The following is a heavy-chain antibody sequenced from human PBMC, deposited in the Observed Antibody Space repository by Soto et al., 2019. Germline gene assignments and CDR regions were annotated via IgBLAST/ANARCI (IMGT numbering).Heavy chain of an antibody. CDR2: INQDGSDI. CDR3: LRDGGLT. J-gene: IGHJ5*02. CDR1: GFSFSSYW. D-gene: IGHD3-16*01. V-gene: IGHV3-7*04. Sequence: EVQLVESAGDLVQPGGSLRLSCAAAGFSFSSYWMSWVRQAPGKGLEWVAHINQDGSDIYYVDSVKGRFTISRDNTKNSLFLQMNSLRAEDTAVYYCLRDGGLTWGQGTLVSVSS.